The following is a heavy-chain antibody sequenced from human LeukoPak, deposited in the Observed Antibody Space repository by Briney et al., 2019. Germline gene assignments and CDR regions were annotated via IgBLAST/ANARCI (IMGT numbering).Heavy chain of an antibody. CDR3: VRNLAVAGTCFDS. J-gene: IGHJ4*02. Sequence: GGSLRLSCAASGFTVSSIHMVWVRQAPGKGLEWVSVTYTGGNSYYADSVKGRFIISRDNAESSLYLQMNSLRVEDTAVYYCVRNLAVAGTCFDSWGQGTLVTVSS. CDR2: TYTGGNS. D-gene: IGHD6-19*01. V-gene: IGHV3-53*01. CDR1: GFTVSSIH.